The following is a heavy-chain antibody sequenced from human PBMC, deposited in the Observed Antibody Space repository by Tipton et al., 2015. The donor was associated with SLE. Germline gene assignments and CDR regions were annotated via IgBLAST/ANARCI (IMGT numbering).Heavy chain of an antibody. J-gene: IGHJ4*02. CDR1: GASFSDYY. CDR3: ARVGFWSGYSIDYFDY. CDR2: FIHSETT. V-gene: IGHV4-34*12. Sequence: TLSLTCAVDGASFSDYYWMWVRQPPGKGLEWIGEFIHSETTNYNPSLKSRVTISVDTSKNELSLRMTSVTAADTAVYYCARVGFWSGYSIDYFDYWGQGTLVTVSS. D-gene: IGHD3-3*01.